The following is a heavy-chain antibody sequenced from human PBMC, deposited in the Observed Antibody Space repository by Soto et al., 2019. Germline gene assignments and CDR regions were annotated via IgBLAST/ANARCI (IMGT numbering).Heavy chain of an antibody. CDR1: GFTFSSYG. Sequence: QVQLVESGGGVVQPGRSLRLSCAASGFTFSSYGMHWVRQAPGKGLEWVAVISYDGSNKYYADSVKGRFTISRDNSKNTLYLQMNSLRAEDTAVYYCAKRGHYSGSYLGAFDIWGQGTMVTVSS. V-gene: IGHV3-30*18. CDR3: AKRGHYSGSYLGAFDI. D-gene: IGHD1-26*01. J-gene: IGHJ3*02. CDR2: ISYDGSNK.